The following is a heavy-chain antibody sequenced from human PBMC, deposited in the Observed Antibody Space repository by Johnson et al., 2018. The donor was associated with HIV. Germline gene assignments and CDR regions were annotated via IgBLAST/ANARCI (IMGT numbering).Heavy chain of an antibody. CDR3: ARALGRELDAFDI. J-gene: IGHJ3*02. D-gene: IGHD3-10*01. Sequence: QVLLVESGGGVVQPGRSLRLSCAASGFTFSTYGMHWVRQAPGKGLAWVAVISYAGSNNYYADSVKGRFTISRDNSKNTLYLQMNSLRAEDTAVYYCARALGRELDAFDIWGQGTMVTVSS. CDR2: ISYAGSNN. V-gene: IGHV3-30*19. CDR1: GFTFSTYG.